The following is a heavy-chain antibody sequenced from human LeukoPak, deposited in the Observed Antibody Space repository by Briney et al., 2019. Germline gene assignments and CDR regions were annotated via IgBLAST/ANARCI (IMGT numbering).Heavy chain of an antibody. V-gene: IGHV1-24*01. CDR1: GYTLTELS. Sequence: GASVKVSCKVSGYTLTELSMHWVRQAPGKGLEWMGGLDPEDGETIYAQKFQGRVTMTEDTSTDTAYMELSSLRSEDTAVYYCATEARYYYDSSGYSDYWGQGTLVTVSS. CDR2: LDPEDGET. D-gene: IGHD3-22*01. J-gene: IGHJ4*02. CDR3: ATEARYYYDSSGYSDY.